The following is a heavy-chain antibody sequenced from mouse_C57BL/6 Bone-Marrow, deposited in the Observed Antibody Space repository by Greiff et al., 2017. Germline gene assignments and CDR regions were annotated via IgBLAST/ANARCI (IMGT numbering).Heavy chain of an antibody. V-gene: IGHV1-47*01. CDR2: FHPYNDDT. Sequence: VQLQQSGAELVKPGASVKMSCKASGYTFTTYPIEWMKQNHGKSLEWIGNFHPYNDDTKYNEKFKGKATLTVEKSSSTVYLELSRLTSDDSAVYDGARRDSSGPLAMDYWGQGTSVTVST. CDR3: ARRDSSGPLAMDY. D-gene: IGHD3-2*02. J-gene: IGHJ4*01. CDR1: GYTFTTYP.